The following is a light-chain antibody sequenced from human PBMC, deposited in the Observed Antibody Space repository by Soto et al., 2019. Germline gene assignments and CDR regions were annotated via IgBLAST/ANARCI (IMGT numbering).Light chain of an antibody. J-gene: IGLJ1*01. V-gene: IGLV1-51*01. CDR1: TSNLGNNY. CDR3: GAWDPRLNDYI. Sequence: QSVLAQPPSVSAAPGQRVTVSCSTTTSNLGNNYISWYQHLPGAAPRLLIYDDTERPSGIPDRFSGSRSATSATLGIAGLQTGDEADHFCGAWDPRLNDYIFGNGTKFTV. CDR2: DDT.